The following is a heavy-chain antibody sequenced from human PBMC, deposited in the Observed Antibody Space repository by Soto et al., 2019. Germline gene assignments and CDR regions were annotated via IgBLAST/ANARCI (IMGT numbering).Heavy chain of an antibody. CDR1: GFTFTNYA. CDR3: ATRMYTTSWYYFVS. CDR2: IGGGSGST. D-gene: IGHD6-13*01. J-gene: IGHJ4*02. Sequence: EVQLLESGGGFVQPGGSLRLSCAASGFTFTNYALSWVRQAPGKGLEWVSTIGGGSGSTSYADSVKGRFSISRENSKNTLYLKMSSLRADDTALSYCATRMYTTSWYYFVSWGQGTLVTVSS. V-gene: IGHV3-23*01.